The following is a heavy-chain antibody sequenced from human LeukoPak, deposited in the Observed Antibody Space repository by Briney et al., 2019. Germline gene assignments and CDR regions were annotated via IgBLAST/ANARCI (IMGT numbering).Heavy chain of an antibody. J-gene: IGHJ4*02. CDR3: ARDRHRYSYDTGGYPPY. D-gene: IGHD3-22*01. Sequence: GGSLRLSCAASGFTFSSYSMIWVRQAPGKGLEWVSYISSSSSTIYYADSVKGRFTISRDNAKNSLYLQMNSLRAEDTAVYYCARDRHRYSYDTGGYPPYWGQGTLVAVSS. CDR2: ISSSSSTI. CDR1: GFTFSSYS. V-gene: IGHV3-48*01.